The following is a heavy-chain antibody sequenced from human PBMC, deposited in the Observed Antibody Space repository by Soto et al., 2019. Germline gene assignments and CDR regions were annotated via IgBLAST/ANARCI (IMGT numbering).Heavy chain of an antibody. CDR2: IYPGYSYT. V-gene: IGHV5-51*01. J-gene: IGHJ4*02. D-gene: IGHD7-27*01. CDR3: ARQPATTTGGIDC. CDR1: GYSFTTPW. Sequence: ASQKIPWEDSGYSFTTPWGGWVRQMPGKGLEWMGIIYPGYSYTRYSPSFQGQVTISADRSITTAYLQWSSLKASDTAMYYCARQPATTTGGIDCWGQGTLVTVSS.